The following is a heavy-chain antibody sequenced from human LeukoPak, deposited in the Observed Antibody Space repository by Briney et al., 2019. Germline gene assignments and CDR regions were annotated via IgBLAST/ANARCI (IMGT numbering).Heavy chain of an antibody. J-gene: IGHJ4*02. Sequence: GRSLRLSCAASGFTFSRYGMHWVRQAPGKGLEWVSGISGSGGRTYYADSVKGRFTISRDNSKNTLYLQMNSLRAEDTAVFYCAKLASIAVAGYFDYWGQGTLVTVSS. D-gene: IGHD6-19*01. CDR3: AKLASIAVAGYFDY. CDR2: ISGSGGRT. CDR1: GFTFSRYG. V-gene: IGHV3-23*01.